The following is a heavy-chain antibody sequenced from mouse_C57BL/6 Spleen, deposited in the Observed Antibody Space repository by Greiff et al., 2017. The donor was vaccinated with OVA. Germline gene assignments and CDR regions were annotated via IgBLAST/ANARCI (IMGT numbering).Heavy chain of an antibody. CDR1: GFSLTSYG. Sequence: VKLQESGPGLVQPSQSLSITCTVSGFSLTSYGVHWVRQSPGKGLEWLGVIWSGGSTDYNAAFISRLSISKDNSKSQVFFKMNSLQADDTAIYYCASLDGYYFMDYWGQGTSVTVSS. CDR3: ASLDGYYFMDY. D-gene: IGHD2-3*01. J-gene: IGHJ4*01. V-gene: IGHV2-2*01. CDR2: IWSGGST.